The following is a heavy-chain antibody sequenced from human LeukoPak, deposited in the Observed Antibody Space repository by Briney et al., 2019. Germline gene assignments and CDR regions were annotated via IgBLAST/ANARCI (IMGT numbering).Heavy chain of an antibody. CDR1: GFTFSSYG. J-gene: IGHJ4*02. CDR3: ARATKAFDY. D-gene: IGHD5-12*01. V-gene: IGHV3-30*03. Sequence: GRSLRLSCAASGFTFSSYGMHWVRQAPGKGLEWVAVISYDGSNKYYADSVKGRFTISRDNPKNTLYLQMNSLRAEDTAVYYCARATKAFDYWGQGTLVTVSS. CDR2: ISYDGSNK.